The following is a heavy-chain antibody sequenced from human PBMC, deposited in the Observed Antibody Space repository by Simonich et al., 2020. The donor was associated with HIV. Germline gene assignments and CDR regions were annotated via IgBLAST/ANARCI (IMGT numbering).Heavy chain of an antibody. CDR2: IYYSGTT. CDR1: GGSISSRNYY. CDR3: ARRGSVSSGSPRYFDS. Sequence: QVLLQESGPGLVKPSETLSLTCSVSGGSISSRNYYWCWIRQHPGKGREWIGSIYYSGTTTYPPTLKSRCSISVDTSKTQFSLNLTSVTAADTAVYYCARRGSVSSGSPRYFDSWGHGTLVAVSS. J-gene: IGHJ4*01. D-gene: IGHD3-10*01. V-gene: IGHV4-39*01.